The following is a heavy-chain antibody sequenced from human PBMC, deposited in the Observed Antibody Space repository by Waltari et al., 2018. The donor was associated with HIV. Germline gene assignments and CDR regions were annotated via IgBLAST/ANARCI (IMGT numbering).Heavy chain of an antibody. D-gene: IGHD2-2*01. CDR1: GYSINSEYS. V-gene: IGHV4-38-2*01. Sequence: QVQLQESGPGLVKPSETLSLTCAVSGYSINSEYSWGWIRQPPGKGLEWIGSVHHSGSTYYNPSLKSRITMSVDTSTNHFSLKLSSVTAADTAIYYCARPGEQYQPDHYFDHWGQGTLVTVSS. J-gene: IGHJ4*02. CDR2: VHHSGST. CDR3: ARPGEQYQPDHYFDH.